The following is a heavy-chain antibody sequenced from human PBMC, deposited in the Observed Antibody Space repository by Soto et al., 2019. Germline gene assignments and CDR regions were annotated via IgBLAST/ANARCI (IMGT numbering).Heavy chain of an antibody. CDR1: GFTFSDYG. V-gene: IGHV3-33*01. CDR3: ARDSYPQLLSRYNWFDP. J-gene: IGHJ5*02. Sequence: QVQLVESGGGVVQPGRSLRLSCAASGFTFSDYGMHWVRQAPGKGLEWVALIWYDGSNKYYADSVKGRFTISRDNSKNTLYLQMNSLRDEDTAVYYCARDSYPQLLSRYNWFDPWGQGTLVTVSS. D-gene: IGHD2-2*01. CDR2: IWYDGSNK.